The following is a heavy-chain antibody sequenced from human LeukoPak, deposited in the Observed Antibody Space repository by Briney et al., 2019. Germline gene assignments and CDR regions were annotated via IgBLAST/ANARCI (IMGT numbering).Heavy chain of an antibody. Sequence: PSETLSLTFALYGGSFSGYYWSWIRQTPGKGLEWIGEINHSGSTNHNPSLKSRVTISIDTSKNQFSLKLSSVTAADTAVYYCARGAENWFDPWGQGTLVTVSS. CDR3: ARGAENWFDP. CDR1: GGSFSGYY. CDR2: INHSGST. J-gene: IGHJ5*02. V-gene: IGHV4-34*01.